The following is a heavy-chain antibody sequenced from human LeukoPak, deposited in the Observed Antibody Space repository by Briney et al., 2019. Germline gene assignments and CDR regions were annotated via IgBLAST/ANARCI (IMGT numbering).Heavy chain of an antibody. CDR1: AYSFTSYW. Sequence: GESLKISCKGSAYSFTSYWIGWVRQMPGKGLEWMGIIYPGDSDTRYSPSFQGQVTISADKSISTAYLQWSSLKASDTAMYYCARREPLTYYYDSSGSYSFDYWGQGTLVTVSS. J-gene: IGHJ4*02. CDR2: IYPGDSDT. CDR3: ARREPLTYYYDSSGSYSFDY. D-gene: IGHD3-22*01. V-gene: IGHV5-51*01.